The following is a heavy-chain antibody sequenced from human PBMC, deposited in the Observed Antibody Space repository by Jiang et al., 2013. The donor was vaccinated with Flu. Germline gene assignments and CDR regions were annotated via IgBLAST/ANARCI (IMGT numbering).Heavy chain of an antibody. CDR3: ARAGSDGAEYNFYMDV. J-gene: IGHJ6*03. CDR2: INVGKGYR. D-gene: IGHD2/OR15-2a*01. Sequence: SGAEVKKPGASVTVSCRSSGYAFSSHGIHWLRQAPGRRPEWMGWINVGKGYREYSLKLQGRLAFTRDIFAGIAYMELSGLTSEDTAVYYCARAGSDGAEYNFYMDVWGQGTTVTVSS. V-gene: IGHV1-3*01. CDR1: GYAFSSHG.